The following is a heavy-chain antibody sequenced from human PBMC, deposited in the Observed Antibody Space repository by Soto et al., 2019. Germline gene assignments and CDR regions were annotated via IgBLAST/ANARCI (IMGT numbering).Heavy chain of an antibody. V-gene: IGHV2-5*01. Sequence: GSGLKLERHTEAFTKSVNFSGFSLSTSGEGVGWIRQPPGKALEWLALIYWNDDKRYSPSLKSRLTITKDTAKNQVVLTMTNMDPVDTATYCCAHRNYGDYGFDIWGQGTLLTVSS. J-gene: IGHJ5*02. CDR1: GFSLSTSGEG. CDR3: AHRNYGDYGFDI. D-gene: IGHD4-17*01. CDR2: IYWNDDK.